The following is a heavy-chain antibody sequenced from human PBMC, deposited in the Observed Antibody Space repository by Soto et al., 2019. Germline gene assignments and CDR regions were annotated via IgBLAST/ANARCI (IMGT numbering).Heavy chain of an antibody. J-gene: IGHJ4*02. D-gene: IGHD2-2*01. CDR2: ISYGGSNK. CDR3: ARGEYCSSTSCYPALDY. V-gene: IGHV3-30-3*01. Sequence: GGSLRLSCAASGFTFSSYAMHWVRQAPGKGLEWVAVISYGGSNKYYADSVKGRFTISRDNSKNTLYLQMNSLRAEDTAVYYCARGEYCSSTSCYPALDYWGQGTLVTVSS. CDR1: GFTFSSYA.